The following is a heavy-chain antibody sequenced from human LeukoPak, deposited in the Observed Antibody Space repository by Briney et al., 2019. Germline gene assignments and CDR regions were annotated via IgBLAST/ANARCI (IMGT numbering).Heavy chain of an antibody. CDR1: GFTVSSNY. Sequence: GGSLRLSCAASGFTVSSNYMSWVRQAPGKGLEWVSVIYGGVNTVYADSVQGRFTISRDNSKNTLYLQMSSLRAEDTAVYYCAKSPKTGFLFDYSGKGTLVTVSS. CDR3: AKSPKTGFLFDY. D-gene: IGHD1-1*01. J-gene: IGHJ4*02. V-gene: IGHV3-66*01. CDR2: IYGGVNT.